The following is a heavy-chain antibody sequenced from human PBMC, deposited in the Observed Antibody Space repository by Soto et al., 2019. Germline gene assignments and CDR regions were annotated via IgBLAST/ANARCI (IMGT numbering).Heavy chain of an antibody. CDR3: ARQLGYSSGWYSFDY. V-gene: IGHV4-39*01. J-gene: IGHJ4*02. Sequence: QLQLQESGPGLVKPSETLSLTCTVSGGSISNSSYYWGWIRQPPGKGLEWIGHIYYTGSTYYNPSLQSRVTISVDTSKNQLSLKLSSVAAAKTAVYYCARQLGYSSGWYSFDYWGQGTLVTVSS. CDR2: IYYTGST. D-gene: IGHD6-19*01. CDR1: GGSISNSSYY.